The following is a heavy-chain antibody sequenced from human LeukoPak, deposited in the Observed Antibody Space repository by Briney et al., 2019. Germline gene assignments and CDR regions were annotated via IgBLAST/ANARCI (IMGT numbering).Heavy chain of an antibody. CDR1: GDSISSANYY. J-gene: IGHJ3*01. CDR2: IYYSGST. Sequence: SQTLSLTCTVSGDSISSANYYWSWVRQPPGKGLEWIGYIYYSGSTYYNPSLKSRVTISSDMSKNQFSLKLSSVTAAGTAVYYCARDRKYHDFWSGYSDVWGQGTVVTVSS. CDR3: ARDRKYHDFWSGYSDV. D-gene: IGHD3-3*01. V-gene: IGHV4-30-4*01.